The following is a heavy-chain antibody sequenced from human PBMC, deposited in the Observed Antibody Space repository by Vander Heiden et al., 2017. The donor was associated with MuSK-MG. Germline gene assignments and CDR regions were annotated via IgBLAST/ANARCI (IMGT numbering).Heavy chain of an antibody. V-gene: IGHV1-46*01. D-gene: IGHD3-22*01. Sequence: QVQLVQSGAEVKKPGASVKVSCKASGYTFTSYYMHWVRQAPGQGLEWMGIINPSGGSTTSAQKFQGRVTMTRDTSTSTVYMELSSLRSEDTAVYYCARVRDDSSGYLPFDYWGQGTLVTVSS. CDR3: ARVRDDSSGYLPFDY. J-gene: IGHJ4*02. CDR2: INPSGGST. CDR1: GYTFTSYY.